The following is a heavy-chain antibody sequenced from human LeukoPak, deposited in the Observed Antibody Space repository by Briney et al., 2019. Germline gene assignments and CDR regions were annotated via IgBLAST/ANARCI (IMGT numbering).Heavy chain of an antibody. CDR1: GYTFTSYG. J-gene: IGHJ1*01. V-gene: IGHV1-18*01. Sequence: ASVKVSCKASGYTFTSYGISWVRQAPGQGLEWMGWISAYNGNTNYAQKLQGRVTMTTDTSTSTAYMELRSLRSDDTAVYYCARVGIQLWLRGHFQHWGQGALVTVSS. CDR2: ISAYNGNT. D-gene: IGHD5-18*01. CDR3: ARVGIQLWLRGHFQH.